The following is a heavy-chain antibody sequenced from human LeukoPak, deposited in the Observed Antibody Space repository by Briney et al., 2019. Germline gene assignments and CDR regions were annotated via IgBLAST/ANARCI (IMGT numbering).Heavy chain of an antibody. CDR2: IYHSGSA. J-gene: IGHJ4*02. CDR1: GGSISSNNW. V-gene: IGHV4-4*02. D-gene: IGHD5-18*01. Sequence: SETLSLTCGVSGGSISSNNWWSLVRQPPGQGLEWIGEIYHSGSANYNPSLKSRVTISVDKSKNQLSLKLISVTAADTAVYYCARDVGTALVTGDYWGQGTLVTASS. CDR3: ARDVGTALVTGDY.